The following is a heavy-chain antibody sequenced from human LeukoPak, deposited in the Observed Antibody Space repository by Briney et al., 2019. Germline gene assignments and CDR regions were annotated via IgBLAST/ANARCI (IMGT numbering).Heavy chain of an antibody. Sequence: PGGSLRLSCAASGFTFSSYSMNWVRQAPGKGLEWVSYISSSSRTIYYADSVRGRFTISRDNAKNSLYLQMNSLRAEDTAVYYCARGVGYTDYWGQGTLVTVSS. D-gene: IGHD5-18*01. CDR1: GFTFSSYS. V-gene: IGHV3-48*04. CDR3: ARGVGYTDY. CDR2: ISSSSRTI. J-gene: IGHJ4*02.